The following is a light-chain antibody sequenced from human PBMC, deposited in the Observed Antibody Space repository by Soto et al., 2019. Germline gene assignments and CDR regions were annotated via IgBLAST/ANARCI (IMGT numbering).Light chain of an antibody. CDR1: QSISNF. CDR3: QQSYSTLWT. V-gene: IGKV1-39*01. Sequence: DIQMTQSPSSLSASVGDRVTITCRASQSISNFLNWFQQRPGKAPKLLIYAASRLQSGVPSRFSGSGSGTDFTLTISSLQPEDFVTYYCQQSYSTLWTFGQGTKVEIK. J-gene: IGKJ1*01. CDR2: AAS.